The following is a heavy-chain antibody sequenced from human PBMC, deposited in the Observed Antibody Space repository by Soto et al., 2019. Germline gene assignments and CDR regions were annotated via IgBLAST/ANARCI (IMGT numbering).Heavy chain of an antibody. V-gene: IGHV3-23*01. CDR3: ADTLGYNSGGSCHPRYC. Sequence: PGGSRRLSCAASGFTFSSYAMSWVRQAPGKGLEWVSAISGSGGSTYYADSVKGRFTISRDNSKNTLYLQMNSLRAEDTAVYYCADTLGYNSGGSCHPRYCWGQGTLGTVSS. CDR2: ISGSGGST. CDR1: GFTFSSYA. D-gene: IGHD2-15*01. J-gene: IGHJ4*02.